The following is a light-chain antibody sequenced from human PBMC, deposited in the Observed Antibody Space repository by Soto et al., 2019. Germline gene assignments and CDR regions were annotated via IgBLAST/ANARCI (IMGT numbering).Light chain of an antibody. Sequence: QSVLTQPPSVSGAPGQRVTSSCTGSSSNIGARYDVHWFQQLPGTAPKLLIYSNNNRPSGVPDRFSGSKSGTSASLAITGLQAADEADYYCQSYDNSLSAYVFGTGTKVTVL. V-gene: IGLV1-40*01. CDR1: SSNIGARYD. J-gene: IGLJ1*01. CDR2: SNN. CDR3: QSYDNSLSAYV.